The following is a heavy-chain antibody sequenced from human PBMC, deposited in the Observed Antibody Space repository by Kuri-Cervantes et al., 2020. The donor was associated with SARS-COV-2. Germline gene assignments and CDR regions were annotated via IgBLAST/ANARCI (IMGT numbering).Heavy chain of an antibody. V-gene: IGHV4-34*01. Sequence: LRLSCAVYGGSFSGYYWSWIRQPPGKGLEWIGEINHSGSTNYNPSLKSRVTVSVDTSKNQFSLKLSSVTAADTAVYYCARVHDRCGYYDYWGQGTLVTVSS. CDR2: INHSGST. CDR3: ARVHDRCGYYDY. D-gene: IGHD3-22*01. CDR1: GGSFSGYY. J-gene: IGHJ4*02.